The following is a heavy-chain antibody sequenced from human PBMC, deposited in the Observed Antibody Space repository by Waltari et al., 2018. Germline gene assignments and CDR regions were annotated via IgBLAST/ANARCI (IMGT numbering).Heavy chain of an antibody. J-gene: IGHJ4*02. CDR2: IYHSGNT. CDR3: ASGVSNY. Sequence: QVQLQESGPGLVKPSETLSLTCTVSAYSISSGYYWGWIRQPPGKGLEWIGSIYHSGNTYYNPSLKSRFTISVDASKNHFSLKLTSVTAADTAVYYCASGVSNYWGQGTLVTVSS. V-gene: IGHV4-38-2*02. D-gene: IGHD3-10*01. CDR1: AYSISSGYY.